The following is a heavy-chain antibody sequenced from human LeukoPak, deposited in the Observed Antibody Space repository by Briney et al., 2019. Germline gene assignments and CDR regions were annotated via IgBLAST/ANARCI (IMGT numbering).Heavy chain of an antibody. J-gene: IGHJ4*02. D-gene: IGHD3-16*01. CDR3: ARGIMITFGGSLDY. V-gene: IGHV3-74*01. CDR2: INSDGSST. Sequence: PGGSLRLSCTASGFTFSSYWMHWVRQAPGKGLEWVSRINSDGSSTSYADSVKGRVTISRDNAKNTLYLQMNSLRAEDTAVYYCARGIMITFGGSLDYWGQGTLVTVSS. CDR1: GFTFSSYW.